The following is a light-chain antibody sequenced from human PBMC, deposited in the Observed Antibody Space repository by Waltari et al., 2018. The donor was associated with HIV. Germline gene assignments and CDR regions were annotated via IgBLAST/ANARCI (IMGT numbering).Light chain of an antibody. CDR3: SSYTSSSALYVV. J-gene: IGLJ2*01. CDR1: SGAAAGYNC. Sequence: QSALTQPASVPGSPGQSLTIPCTGTSGAAAGYNCVSWYQQHPGKAPNLMIYDVSNRPSGVSNRFSGSKSGNTASLTISGLQAEDEADYYCSSYTSSSALYVVFGGGTKLTVL. CDR2: DVS. V-gene: IGLV2-14*03.